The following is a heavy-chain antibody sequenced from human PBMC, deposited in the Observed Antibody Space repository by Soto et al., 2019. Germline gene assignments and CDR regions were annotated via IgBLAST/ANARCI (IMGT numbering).Heavy chain of an antibody. CDR3: TSDRWEGGVVVVAAAYYYYGLDV. CDR2: IKSKTDGGTT. V-gene: IGHV3-15*01. Sequence: EVQLVESGGGLVKPGGSLRLSCAASGFTFSNAWMSWVRQAPGKGLEWVGRIKSKTDGGTTDYAAPVKGRFNISRDDSRYTRNLQMNSLKAEGTAVYYCTSDRWEGGVVVVAAAYYYYGLDVWGQVTTVTVSS. J-gene: IGHJ6*02. CDR1: GFTFSNAW. D-gene: IGHD2-15*01.